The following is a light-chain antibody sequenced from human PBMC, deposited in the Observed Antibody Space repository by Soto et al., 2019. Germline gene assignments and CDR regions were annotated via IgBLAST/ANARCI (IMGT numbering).Light chain of an antibody. Sequence: EIVLTQSPATLSLSPGERATLSCRASQSVSSYLAWYQQKPGQAPRLLIYDASNRATGIPARFSGSWSGTDFPLTISSLEPEDFAVYYCQQRSNWPPWTFGQGTKVKIK. CDR3: QQRSNWPPWT. J-gene: IGKJ1*01. V-gene: IGKV3-11*01. CDR2: DAS. CDR1: QSVSSY.